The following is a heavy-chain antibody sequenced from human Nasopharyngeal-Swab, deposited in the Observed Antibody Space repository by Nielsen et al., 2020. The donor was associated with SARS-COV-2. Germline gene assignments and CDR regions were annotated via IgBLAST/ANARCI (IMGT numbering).Heavy chain of an antibody. D-gene: IGHD1-26*01. CDR1: GFTFSSYS. V-gene: IGHV3-48*01. CDR3: AKGTGSYFTGDYYFDY. CDR2: ISSSSSTI. Sequence: GESLKISCAASGFTFSSYSMNWVRQAPGKGLEWVSYISSSSSTIYYADSVKGRFTISRDNAKNSLYLQMNSLRAEDTAVYYCAKGTGSYFTGDYYFDYWGQGTLVTVSS. J-gene: IGHJ4*02.